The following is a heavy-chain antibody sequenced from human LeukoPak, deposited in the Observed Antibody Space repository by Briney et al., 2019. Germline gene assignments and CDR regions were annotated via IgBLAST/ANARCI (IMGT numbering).Heavy chain of an antibody. V-gene: IGHV3-15*01. J-gene: IGHJ4*02. CDR1: GFTFNNAW. D-gene: IGHD1-26*01. CDR2: IKSKADGGTT. Sequence: GGSLRLSCSASGFTFNNAWMCWVRQAPGEGLEWIARIKSKADGGTTDYAAPVKGRFTISRDDSKNTLYLQMNSLKTEDTAVYYCTTPRGYYINYWGQGTLLTVSS. CDR3: TTPRGYYINY.